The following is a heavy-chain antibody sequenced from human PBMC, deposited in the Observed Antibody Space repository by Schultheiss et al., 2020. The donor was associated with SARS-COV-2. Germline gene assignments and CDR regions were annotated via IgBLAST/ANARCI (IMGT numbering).Heavy chain of an antibody. CDR2: INHSGST. Sequence: SQTLSLTCAVYGGSFSGYYWSWIRQPPGKGLEWIGEINHSGSTNYNPSLKSRVTISVDTSKNQFSLKLSSVTAADTAVYYCARSRQLLSVQNYWGQGTLVTVSS. D-gene: IGHD2-2*01. V-gene: IGHV4-34*01. CDR1: GGSFSGYY. J-gene: IGHJ4*02. CDR3: ARSRQLLSVQNY.